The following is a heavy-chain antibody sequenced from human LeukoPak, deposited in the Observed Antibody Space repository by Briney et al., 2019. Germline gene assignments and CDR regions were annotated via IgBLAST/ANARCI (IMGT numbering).Heavy chain of an antibody. D-gene: IGHD4-17*01. CDR2: ISYDGSNK. CDR3: ARGALQGDYDERPFDY. J-gene: IGHJ4*02. Sequence: RTGGSLRLSCAASGFTFSSYAMSWVRQAPGKGLEWVAVISYDGSNKYYADSVKGRFTISRDNSKNTLYLQMNSLRAEDTAVYYCARGALQGDYDERPFDYWGQGTLVTVSS. V-gene: IGHV3-30*04. CDR1: GFTFSSYA.